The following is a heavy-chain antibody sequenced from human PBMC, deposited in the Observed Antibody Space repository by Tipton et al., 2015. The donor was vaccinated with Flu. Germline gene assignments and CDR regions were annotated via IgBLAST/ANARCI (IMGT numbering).Heavy chain of an antibody. V-gene: IGHV4-4*07. CDR1: GGSVTSSY. CDR3: ARDLRGYSGYTGGDAFDL. Sequence: TLSLTCTVSGGSVTSSYWSWIRQPVGKGLEWIGRISTSGSTNYNASLESRVTMSRDTSKNHFSLRLSSATAADTALYYCARDLRGYSGYTGGDAFDLWGPGIMVTVSS. D-gene: IGHD5-12*01. CDR2: ISTSGST. J-gene: IGHJ3*01.